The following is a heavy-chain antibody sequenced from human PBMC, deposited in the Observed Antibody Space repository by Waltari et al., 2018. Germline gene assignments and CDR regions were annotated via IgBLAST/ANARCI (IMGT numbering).Heavy chain of an antibody. J-gene: IGHJ5*02. V-gene: IGHV3-30*02. CDR2: IRYDGSNK. D-gene: IGHD2-2*01. Sequence: QVQLVESGGGVVQPGGSLRLSCAASGFTFSSYGMHWVREVPGTALVWVAFIRYDGSNKYYADSVKGRFTISRDNSKNTLYLQMNSLRAEDTAVYYCAKRAGRYCSSTSCYWDNWFDPWGQGTLVTVSS. CDR3: AKRAGRYCSSTSCYWDNWFDP. CDR1: GFTFSSYG.